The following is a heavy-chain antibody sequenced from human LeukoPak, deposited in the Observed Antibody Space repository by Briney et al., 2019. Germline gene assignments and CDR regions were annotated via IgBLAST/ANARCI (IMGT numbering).Heavy chain of an antibody. CDR1: GGSISSYY. Sequence: KTSETLSLTCTVSGGSISSYYWSWLRQPPGKGLEWIGYIYYSGSTNYNPSLKSRVTITVDTSKNQFSLKLSSLTAADTAVYYCASGSSTLGYWGQGTLVNVSS. D-gene: IGHD6-13*01. V-gene: IGHV4-59*01. CDR3: ASGSSTLGY. J-gene: IGHJ4*02. CDR2: IYYSGST.